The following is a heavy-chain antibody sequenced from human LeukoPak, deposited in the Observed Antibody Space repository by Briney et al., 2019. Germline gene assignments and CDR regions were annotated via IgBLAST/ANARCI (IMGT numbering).Heavy chain of an antibody. CDR1: GFTFSNSW. D-gene: IGHD1-26*01. V-gene: IGHV3-15*01. Sequence: GSLRLSCAASGFTFSNSWMSWVRQAPGKGLECVGRIKRKSDGGTTDYAAPVKGRFTISRDDSRNTLYLQMNSLRAEDTAVYYCAKDYEPLVGVHRWGDWFDPWGQGTLVTVSS. CDR3: AKDYEPLVGVHRWGDWFDP. J-gene: IGHJ5*02. CDR2: IKRKSDGGTT.